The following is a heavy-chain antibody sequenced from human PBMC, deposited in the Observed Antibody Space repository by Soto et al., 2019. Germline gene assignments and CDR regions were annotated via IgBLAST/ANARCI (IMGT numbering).Heavy chain of an antibody. CDR3: ARCTVDTIVTSGWCNYLDP. CDR2: VSGSGGTT. Sequence: EVQLLDSGGGLVQPGGSLRLSCAASGFTFSSSAMSWVRQAPGKGLEWVSAVSGSGGTTYYADSVRGRFTISRDNSKNTLYLHMNSLRAEDTAIYFCARCTVDTIVTSGWCNYLDPWGQGTLVTVSS. D-gene: IGHD6-19*01. V-gene: IGHV3-23*01. J-gene: IGHJ5*02. CDR1: GFTFSSSA.